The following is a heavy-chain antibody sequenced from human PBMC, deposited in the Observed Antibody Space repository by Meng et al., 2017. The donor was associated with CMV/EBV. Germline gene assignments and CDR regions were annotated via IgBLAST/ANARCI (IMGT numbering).Heavy chain of an antibody. J-gene: IGHJ4*02. Sequence: QLPESGPGLVKASETLPLTCTVSGGSISSSSYYWGWIRQPAGKGLELIGSIYYSGSTYYNPSLKSRVTISVDTSKNQFSLKLSSVTAADTAVYYCAREGNYYGSGSYYAYWGQGTLVTVSS. CDR3: AREGNYYGSGSYYAY. CDR1: GGSISSSSYY. CDR2: IYYSGST. V-gene: IGHV4-39*07. D-gene: IGHD3-10*01.